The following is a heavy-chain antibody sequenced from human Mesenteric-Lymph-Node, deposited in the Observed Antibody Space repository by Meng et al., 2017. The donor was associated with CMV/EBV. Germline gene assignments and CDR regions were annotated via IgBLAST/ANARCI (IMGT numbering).Heavy chain of an antibody. J-gene: IGHJ6*02. D-gene: IGHD3-3*01. Sequence: ASVKVSCKASGYTFTSYGISWVRQAPGQGLEWMGWISAYNGNTNYAQKLQGRVTMTTDTSTSTAYMELRSLRSDDTAVYYCARERFLEWLLSYDYYYGMDVWGQGTTVTVSS. V-gene: IGHV1-18*01. CDR2: ISAYNGNT. CDR3: ARERFLEWLLSYDYYYGMDV. CDR1: GYTFTSYG.